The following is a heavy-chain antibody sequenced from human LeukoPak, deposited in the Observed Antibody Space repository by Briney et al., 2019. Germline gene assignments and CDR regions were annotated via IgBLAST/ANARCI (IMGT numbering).Heavy chain of an antibody. CDR2: ISWNSGSI. Sequence: PGGSLRLSCAASGFTFDDYAMPWVRQAPGKGLEWVSGISWNSGSIGYADSVKGRFTISRDNAKNSLYLQMNSLRAEDTALYYCAKVGATDAFDIWGQGTMVTVSS. J-gene: IGHJ3*02. V-gene: IGHV3-9*01. CDR3: AKVGATDAFDI. CDR1: GFTFDDYA. D-gene: IGHD1-26*01.